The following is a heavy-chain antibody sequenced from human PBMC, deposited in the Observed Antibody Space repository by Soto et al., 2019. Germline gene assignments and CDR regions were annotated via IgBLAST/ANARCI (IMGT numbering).Heavy chain of an antibody. V-gene: IGHV3-30*07. Sequence: QVQLVESGGGVVQPGRSLRLSCAASGFPFYTYAMHWVRQAPGKGLEWVAVISYAGNSRYYADSVQGRFTISRDNAKNSLHLQMNSLRDEDTAVYYCARASGYYDVSGYYGAYYYYGMDVWGQGTTVTVSS. CDR2: ISYAGNSR. CDR3: ARASGYYDVSGYYGAYYYYGMDV. J-gene: IGHJ6*02. D-gene: IGHD3-22*01. CDR1: GFPFYTYA.